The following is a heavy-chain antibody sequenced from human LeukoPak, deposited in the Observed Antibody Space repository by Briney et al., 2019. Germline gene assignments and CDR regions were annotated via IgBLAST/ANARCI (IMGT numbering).Heavy chain of an antibody. CDR2: ISYDGSNK. D-gene: IGHD4-17*01. Sequence: GRSLRLSCAASGFTFSSYAMHWVRQAPGKGLEWVAVISYDGSNKYYADSVKGRFTISRDNSKNTLYLQMNSLRAEDTAVYYCARVNDYGDTNGMDVWGQGTTVTVSS. V-gene: IGHV3-30-3*01. CDR3: ARVNDYGDTNGMDV. CDR1: GFTFSSYA. J-gene: IGHJ6*02.